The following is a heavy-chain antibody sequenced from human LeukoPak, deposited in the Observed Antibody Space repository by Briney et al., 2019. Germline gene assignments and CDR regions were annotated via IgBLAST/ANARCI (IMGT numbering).Heavy chain of an antibody. CDR2: ISGRGSTI. D-gene: IGHD2-21*02. V-gene: IGHV3-23*01. CDR3: AKEGPDCGGDCYGVFDY. J-gene: IGHJ4*02. Sequence: GGSLRLSCAASGFTFSNYAVAWVRQAPGKGLEWVLVISGRGSTIYYAYSVKVRFTISRDSSKNTLYLQMNGLRDEDTAVYYCAKEGPDCGGDCYGVFDYWGQGTLVTVSS. CDR1: GFTFSNYA.